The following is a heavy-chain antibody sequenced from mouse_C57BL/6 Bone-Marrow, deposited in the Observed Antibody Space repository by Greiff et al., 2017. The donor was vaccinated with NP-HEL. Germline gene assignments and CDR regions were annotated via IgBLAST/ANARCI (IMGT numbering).Heavy chain of an antibody. CDR2: ISSGSSTI. V-gene: IGHV5-17*01. CDR1: GFTFSDYG. CDR3: ARGYYYYGSSYWYFDV. Sequence: DVQLVESGGGLVKPGGSLKLSCAASGFTFSDYGMHWVRQAPEKGLGGVAYISSGSSTIYYADTVKGRFTISRDNAKNTLFLQMTSLRSEDTAMYYCARGYYYYGSSYWYFDVWGTGTTVTVSS. J-gene: IGHJ1*03. D-gene: IGHD1-1*01.